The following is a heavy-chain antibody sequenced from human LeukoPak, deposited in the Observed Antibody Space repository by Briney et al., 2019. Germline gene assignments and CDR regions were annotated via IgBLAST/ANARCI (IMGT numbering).Heavy chain of an antibody. V-gene: IGHV3-48*03. CDR1: GFTFSNLD. J-gene: IGHJ4*02. CDR3: VRDGNYGGNFGALDY. D-gene: IGHD4-23*01. Sequence: GGSLRLSCAASGFTFSNLDMNWVRQAPGKGLEWVSYISSSGSPKYYADSVRGRFTISRDNAENSLYLQMNSLRAEDTAVYYCVRDGNYGGNFGALDYWGQGTLVTVSS. CDR2: ISSSGSPK.